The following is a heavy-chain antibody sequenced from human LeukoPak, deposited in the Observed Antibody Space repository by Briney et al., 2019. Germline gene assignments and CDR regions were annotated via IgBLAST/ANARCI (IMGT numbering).Heavy chain of an antibody. D-gene: IGHD6-19*01. J-gene: IGHJ6*03. CDR1: GGSITSSSYY. CDR3: ARDRRTDSRGWYAAGKRYYYYYMDV. Sequence: SETLSLTCTVSGGSITSSSYYWGWIRQPPGKGLEWIGSIYYSGGTYYNPSLKSRVTISVDTSKNQFSLKLSSVTAADTAVYYCARDRRTDSRGWYAAGKRYYYYYMDVWGKGTTVTVSS. CDR2: IYYSGGT. V-gene: IGHV4-39*07.